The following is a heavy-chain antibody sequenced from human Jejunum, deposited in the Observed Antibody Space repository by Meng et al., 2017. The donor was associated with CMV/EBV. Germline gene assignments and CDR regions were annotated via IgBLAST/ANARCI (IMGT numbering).Heavy chain of an antibody. V-gene: IGHV3-30*02. CDR3: ARDGGVPYYESLTGYSHLGY. CDR2: IHYDRSTK. CDR1: YA. Sequence: YAMHWVRQAPGKGLELVAFIHYDRSTKYYVNSVKDRFTISRDNSKNTLYLQMDNLRVEDTAIYYCARDGGVPYYESLTGYSHLGYWGQGTLVTVSS. J-gene: IGHJ4*02. D-gene: IGHD3-9*01.